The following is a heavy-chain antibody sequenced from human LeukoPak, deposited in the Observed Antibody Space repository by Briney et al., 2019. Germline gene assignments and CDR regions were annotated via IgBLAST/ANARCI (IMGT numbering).Heavy chain of an antibody. Sequence: GGSLRLSCAASGFTFSSYAMSWVRQAPGKGLEWVSAISGSGGSTYYADSVKGRFTISRDNSKNTLYLQMNSLRAEDTAVYYCAKDSYRGYCSGGSCYSNFDYWGQGTLVTVSS. CDR2: ISGSGGST. CDR3: AKDSYRGYCSGGSCYSNFDY. J-gene: IGHJ4*02. CDR1: GFTFSSYA. V-gene: IGHV3-23*01. D-gene: IGHD2-15*01.